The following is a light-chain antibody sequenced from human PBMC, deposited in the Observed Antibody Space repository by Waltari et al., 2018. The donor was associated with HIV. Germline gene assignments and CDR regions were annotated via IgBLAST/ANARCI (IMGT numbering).Light chain of an antibody. CDR1: QSIGTS. CDR2: GSS. V-gene: IGKV1-39*01. J-gene: IGKJ2*01. Sequence: DIQMTQSPSSVSVSVGHRVTITCRASQSIGTSLNWYQRRPGKAPRLLIFGSSTLQSGVPSRFSGRGSGTDFTLTISGLQPEDFATYYCQQTYSFPRYTFGQGTKLEI. CDR3: QQTYSFPRYT.